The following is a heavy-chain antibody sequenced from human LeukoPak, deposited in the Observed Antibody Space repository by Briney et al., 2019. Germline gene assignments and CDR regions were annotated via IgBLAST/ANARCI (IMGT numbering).Heavy chain of an antibody. Sequence: GGSLRLSCAASGFTFDDYGMSWVRQAPGKGLEWVSGINWNGDSTGYADSVKGRFTISRDSAKNSLYLQMNSLRAEDTALYYCARGPGQWLTTFDYWGQGTLVTVSS. CDR3: ARGPGQWLTTFDY. V-gene: IGHV3-20*04. CDR1: GFTFDDYG. CDR2: INWNGDST. D-gene: IGHD6-19*01. J-gene: IGHJ4*02.